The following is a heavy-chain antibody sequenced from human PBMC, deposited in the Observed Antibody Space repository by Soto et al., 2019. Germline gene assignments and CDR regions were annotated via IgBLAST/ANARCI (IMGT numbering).Heavy chain of an antibody. J-gene: IGHJ4*02. CDR3: ARICDILTEIFRYLDY. D-gene: IGHD3-9*01. Sequence: GRPLRLSCAAAGFTFSSYSMNWIRQEPGKGLEWVSSISSSSSYIYYADSVKGRFTISRDNAKNSLYLQMNSLRAEDTAVYYCARICDILTEIFRYLDYWGQGTLVTVSS. CDR2: ISSSSSYI. V-gene: IGHV3-21*01. CDR1: GFTFSSYS.